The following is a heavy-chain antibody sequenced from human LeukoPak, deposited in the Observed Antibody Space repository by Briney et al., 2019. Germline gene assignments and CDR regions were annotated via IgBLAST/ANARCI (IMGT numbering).Heavy chain of an antibody. CDR2: ISWNSGSI. J-gene: IGHJ6*02. Sequence: PGGSLRLSCAASRFTFSSYAMHWVRQAPGKGLEWVSGISWNSGSIGYADSVKGRFTISRDNAKNSLYLQMNSLRAEDTALYYCAKDSDYGDRYYYYGMDVWGQGTTVTVSS. CDR1: RFTFSSYA. CDR3: AKDSDYGDRYYYYGMDV. D-gene: IGHD4-17*01. V-gene: IGHV3-9*01.